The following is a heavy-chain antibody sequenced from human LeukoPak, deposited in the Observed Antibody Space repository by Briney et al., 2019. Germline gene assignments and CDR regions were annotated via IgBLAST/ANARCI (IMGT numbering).Heavy chain of an antibody. V-gene: IGHV3-11*06. CDR3: IKNTRTPTY. J-gene: IGHJ4*02. CDR1: GFTFSDNY. Sequence: PGVSLRLSCAASGFTFSDNYMSWIRQAPGRGLEWVSYISGSTTDTNYADSVRGRFTVSRDNAKNALYLQMDSLTVEDTAIYYCIKNTRTPTYWGQGVLVTVSS. D-gene: IGHD1-14*01. CDR2: ISGSTTDT.